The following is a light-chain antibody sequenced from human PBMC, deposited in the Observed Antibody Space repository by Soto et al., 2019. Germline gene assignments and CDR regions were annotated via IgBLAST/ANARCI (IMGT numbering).Light chain of an antibody. V-gene: IGLV2-14*01. Sequence: QSALTQPASVSGSPGQSITISCTGTSSDVGGYNYVSWYQQLPGKAPKLLIYEVSNRPSGVSNRFSGSKSGNTASLTISGLQAEDEADYYCSSYSSSNTTYDFGNGTKVTVL. CDR1: SSDVGGYNY. J-gene: IGLJ1*01. CDR2: EVS. CDR3: SSYSSSNTTYD.